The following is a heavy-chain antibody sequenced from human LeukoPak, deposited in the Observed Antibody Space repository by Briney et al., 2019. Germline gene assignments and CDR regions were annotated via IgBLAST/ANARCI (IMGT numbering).Heavy chain of an antibody. CDR3: ARDKNHGDSYFAY. V-gene: IGHV3-21*01. Sequence: GGSLRLSCAASRFTFSSYSMNWVRQAPGKGLEWVSSISSSGSFIYYADSVKGRFTISRDNAKNSLYLQMNSLRAEDTAVYYCARDKNHGDSYFAYWGQGILVTVSS. CDR2: ISSSGSFI. J-gene: IGHJ4*02. D-gene: IGHD4-17*01. CDR1: RFTFSSYS.